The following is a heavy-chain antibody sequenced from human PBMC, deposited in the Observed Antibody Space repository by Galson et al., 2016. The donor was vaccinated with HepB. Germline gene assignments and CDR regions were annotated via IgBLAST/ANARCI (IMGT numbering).Heavy chain of an antibody. D-gene: IGHD2-2*01. CDR3: AKRVSSSKYFDY. CDR2: IGSRGDDT. Sequence: SLRLSCAGSGFTFSSHPMNWVRQAPGKGLEWVSSIGSRGDDTYYADSVKSRFTVSRDNLKNTLYLQMNSLRADDTAVYYCAKRVSSSKYFDYWGQGALVTVSS. V-gene: IGHV3-23*01. CDR1: GFTFSSHP. J-gene: IGHJ4*02.